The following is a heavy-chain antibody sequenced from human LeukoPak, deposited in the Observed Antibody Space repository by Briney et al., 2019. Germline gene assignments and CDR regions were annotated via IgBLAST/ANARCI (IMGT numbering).Heavy chain of an antibody. J-gene: IGHJ6*02. Sequence: SVKVSCKASGGTFSSYAIGWVRQAPGQGLEWMGRIIPIFGIANYAQKFQGRVTITADKSTSTAYMELSSLRSEDTAVYYCARVPSARGYSYGWGPDYYGMDVWGQGTTVTVSS. D-gene: IGHD5-18*01. CDR3: ARVPSARGYSYGWGPDYYGMDV. CDR2: IIPIFGIA. CDR1: GGTFSSYA. V-gene: IGHV1-69*04.